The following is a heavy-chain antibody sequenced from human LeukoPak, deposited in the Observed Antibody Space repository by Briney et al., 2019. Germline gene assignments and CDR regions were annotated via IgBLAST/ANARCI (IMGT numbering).Heavy chain of an antibody. J-gene: IGHJ4*02. Sequence: SVKVSCKASGGTFSSYAISWVRQAPGQGLEWMGGIIPIFGTANYAQKFQGRVTITADESTSTAYMELSSLRSEDTAVYYCARNPRPIGSPFDYWGQGTLVTVSS. D-gene: IGHD5-12*01. CDR1: GGTFSSYA. CDR3: ARNPRPIGSPFDY. CDR2: IIPIFGTA. V-gene: IGHV1-69*13.